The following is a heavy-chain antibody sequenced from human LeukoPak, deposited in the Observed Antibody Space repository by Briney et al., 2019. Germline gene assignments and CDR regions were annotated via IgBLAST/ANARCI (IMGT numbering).Heavy chain of an antibody. CDR2: ISYDGSNK. Sequence: PGGSLRLSCAASGFTVSSYGMHWVRQAPGKGLEWVAVISYDGSNKYYADSVKGRFTISRDNSKNTLYLQMNSLRAEDTAVYYCAKDALPYYYGSGTPHDIWGQGTMVTVSS. CDR1: GFTVSSYG. CDR3: AKDALPYYYGSGTPHDI. D-gene: IGHD3-10*01. V-gene: IGHV3-30*18. J-gene: IGHJ3*02.